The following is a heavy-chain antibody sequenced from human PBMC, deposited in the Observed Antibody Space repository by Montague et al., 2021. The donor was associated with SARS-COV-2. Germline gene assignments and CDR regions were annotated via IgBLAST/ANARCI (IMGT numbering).Heavy chain of an antibody. Sequence: SETLSLTCLVSGGAVSSGSYYWTWIRQSPGKGLEWIAEINHSGTTNYNFNPSLRSRVTISVDTSKSQFSLKLSSVTAADTGVYYCARWDPQTLTLIGLRGKSASDYWGQGTLVTVSS. CDR1: GGAVSSGSYY. D-gene: IGHD4-23*01. CDR3: ARWDPQTLTLIGLRGKSASDY. J-gene: IGHJ4*02. V-gene: IGHV4-61*01. CDR2: INHSGTT.